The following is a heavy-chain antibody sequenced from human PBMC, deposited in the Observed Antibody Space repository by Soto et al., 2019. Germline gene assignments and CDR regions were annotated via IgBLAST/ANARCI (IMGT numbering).Heavy chain of an antibody. D-gene: IGHD6-19*01. J-gene: IGHJ4*02. CDR3: ARARSIAVAGTDY. CDR2: VSACNGNT. Sequence: ASLKVSCKASGYTFSSYGISWVRQAAGEGLEWMGWVSACNGNTNYAQKLQGRVTMTTDTSTSTAYMELRSLRSDDTAVYYCARARSIAVAGTDYWGQGTLVTVSS. V-gene: IGHV1-18*01. CDR1: GYTFSSYG.